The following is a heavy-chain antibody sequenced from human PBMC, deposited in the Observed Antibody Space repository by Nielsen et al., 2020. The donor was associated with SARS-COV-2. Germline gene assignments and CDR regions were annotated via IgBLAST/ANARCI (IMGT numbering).Heavy chain of an antibody. D-gene: IGHD1-26*01. CDR3: ARLLTDSGSYFRFDP. Sequence: GSLRLSCAVSGDSVSSSNWWSWVRQPPGKGLEWIGEIYQSGDSNYNPSLKSRLTISVDKSKNQFSLKVTSLTAADTAVYYCARLLTDSGSYFRFDPWGQGTLVTVSS. CDR2: IYQSGDS. V-gene: IGHV4-4*02. J-gene: IGHJ5*02. CDR1: GDSVSSSNW.